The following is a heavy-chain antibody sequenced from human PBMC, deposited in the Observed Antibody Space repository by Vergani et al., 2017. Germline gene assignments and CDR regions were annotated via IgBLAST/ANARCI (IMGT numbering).Heavy chain of an antibody. CDR3: ASGGYYDFWSGYYDYYMDV. J-gene: IGHJ6*03. CDR2: IYSGGST. D-gene: IGHD3-3*01. CDR1: GFTFSSYS. V-gene: IGHV3-66*01. Sequence: EVQLVESGGGLVKPGGSLRLSCAASGFTFSSYSMSWVRQAPGKGLEWVSVIYSGGSTYYADSVKGRFTISRDNSKNTLYLQMNSLRAEDTAVYYCASGGYYDFWSGYYDYYMDVWGKGTTVTVSS.